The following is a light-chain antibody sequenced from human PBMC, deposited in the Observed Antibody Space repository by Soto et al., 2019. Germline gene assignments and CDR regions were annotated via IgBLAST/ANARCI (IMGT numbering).Light chain of an antibody. CDR3: QQYYRYPVT. CDR1: QSPNNW. Sequence: DSQLTQYPSTLSASVGERVTITCRASQSPNNWMAWYQQKPGKAPKLLIYDVSTLASGVPSRFSGSVSGTECALTISSLQPDDSSTYYCQQYYRYPVTFRQGTKVEVK. V-gene: IGKV1-5*01. CDR2: DVS. J-gene: IGKJ2*01.